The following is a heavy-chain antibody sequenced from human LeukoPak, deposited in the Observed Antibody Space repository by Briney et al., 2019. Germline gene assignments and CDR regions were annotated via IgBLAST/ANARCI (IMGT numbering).Heavy chain of an antibody. CDR3: ARDQRDIVVVPAAMKRWSGAFDY. J-gene: IGHJ4*02. CDR2: ISGSGGST. D-gene: IGHD2-2*01. CDR1: GFTFSSYA. V-gene: IGHV3-23*01. Sequence: PGGSLRLSCAASGFTFSSYAMSWVRQAPGKGLEWVSAISGSGGSTYYADSVKGRFTISRDNSKNTLYLQMNSLRAEDTAVYYCARDQRDIVVVPAAMKRWSGAFDYWGQGTLVTVSS.